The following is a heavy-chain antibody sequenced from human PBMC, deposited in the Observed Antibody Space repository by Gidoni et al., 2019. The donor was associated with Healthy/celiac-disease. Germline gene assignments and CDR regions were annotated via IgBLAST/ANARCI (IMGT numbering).Heavy chain of an antibody. Sequence: EVQLVESGGGLVKPGGSLRLSCAASGFTFSSYSMNWVRQAPGKGLEWCSSISSSSSYIYYADSVKGRFTISRDNAKNSLYLQMNSLRAEDTAVYYCARDGSSSWSSRWFDPWGQGTLVTVSS. CDR1: GFTFSSYS. V-gene: IGHV3-21*01. CDR3: ARDGSSSWSSRWFDP. CDR2: ISSSSSYI. D-gene: IGHD6-13*01. J-gene: IGHJ5*02.